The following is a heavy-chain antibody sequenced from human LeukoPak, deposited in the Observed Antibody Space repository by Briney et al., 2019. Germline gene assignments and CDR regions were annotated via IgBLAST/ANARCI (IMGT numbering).Heavy chain of an antibody. Sequence: PSETLSLTCAVYGGSFSGYYWSRIRQPPGKGLEWIGEINHSGSTNYNPSLKSRVTISVDTSKNQFSLKLSSVTAADTAVHYCARVRTAMVRYYYYYYMDVWGKGTTVTVSS. D-gene: IGHD5-18*01. CDR3: ARVRTAMVRYYYYYYMDV. J-gene: IGHJ6*03. CDR1: GGSFSGYY. CDR2: INHSGST. V-gene: IGHV4-34*01.